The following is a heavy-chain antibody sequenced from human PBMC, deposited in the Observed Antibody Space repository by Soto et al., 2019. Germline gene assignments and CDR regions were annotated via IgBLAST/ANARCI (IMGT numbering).Heavy chain of an antibody. J-gene: IGHJ5*02. Sequence: SDTLSLTCTVSGTTISSNYWSWIRQPPGQRLERIGENKYSGSTDYNPSLMSRVTISVDTSKNQFSLKLSSVTAADTAVYYCARELFGRSVWFDPGGQGTLVTV. CDR1: GTTISSNY. CDR2: NKYSGST. CDR3: ARELFGRSVWFDP. D-gene: IGHD3-10*01. V-gene: IGHV4-59*01.